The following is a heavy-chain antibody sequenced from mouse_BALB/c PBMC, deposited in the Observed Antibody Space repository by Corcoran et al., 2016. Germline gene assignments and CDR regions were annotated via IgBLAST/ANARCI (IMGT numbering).Heavy chain of an antibody. CDR2: IYWDDDK. J-gene: IGHJ3*01. Sequence: QVTLKESGPGILQPSQTLSLTCSFSGFSLNTSGMGVSWIRQPSGKGLEWLAHIYWDDDKRYNPSLKSRLTIAKDTSSTQVFLKLTSVDTADTATYYCARREPYDGYPFDYWGQGTLVTVSA. CDR1: GFSLNTSGMG. V-gene: IGHV8-12*01. CDR3: ARREPYDGYPFDY. D-gene: IGHD2-3*01.